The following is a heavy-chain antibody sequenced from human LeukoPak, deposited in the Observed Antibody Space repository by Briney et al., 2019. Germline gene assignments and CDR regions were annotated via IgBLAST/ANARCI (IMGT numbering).Heavy chain of an antibody. CDR2: IYSGGST. D-gene: IGHD3-3*01. Sequence: GRSLRLSCAASGFTVSSNYMSWVRQAPGKGLEWVSVIYSGGSTYYADSVKGRFTISRDNSKNTLYLQMNSLRAEDTAVYYCARTYYDFWSGYYYFDYWGQGTLVTVSS. J-gene: IGHJ4*02. V-gene: IGHV3-66*01. CDR1: GFTVSSNY. CDR3: ARTYYDFWSGYYYFDY.